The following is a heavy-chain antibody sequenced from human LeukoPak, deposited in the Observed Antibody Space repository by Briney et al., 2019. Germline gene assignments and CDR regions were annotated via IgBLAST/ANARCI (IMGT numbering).Heavy chain of an antibody. CDR3: AKDPLEGDETDY. Sequence: GGTLRLSCAASGITIRNYGMTWVRQAPGRGLQWVSSINNSGTRTFYEDSVRGRFTISRDDSKNTIYLQMNSLRAEDTAIYYCAKDPLEGDETDYWGQGILVTVSS. CDR1: GITIRNYG. CDR2: INNSGTRT. J-gene: IGHJ4*02. V-gene: IGHV3-23*05. D-gene: IGHD2-21*02.